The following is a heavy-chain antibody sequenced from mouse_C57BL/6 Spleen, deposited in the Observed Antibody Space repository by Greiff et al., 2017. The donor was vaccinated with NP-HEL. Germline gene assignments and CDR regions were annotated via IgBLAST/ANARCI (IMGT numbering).Heavy chain of an antibody. CDR3: ARRGYDGYYAAWFAY. V-gene: IGHV1-18*01. CDR1: GYTFTDYN. CDR2: INPNNGGT. J-gene: IGHJ3*01. D-gene: IGHD2-3*01. Sequence: VQLKESGPELVKPGASVKIPCKASGYTFTDYNMDWVKQSHGKSLEWIGDINPNNGGTIYNQKFKGKATLTVDQSSSTAYMELRSLTSEDTAVYYCARRGYDGYYAAWFAYWGQGTLVTVSA.